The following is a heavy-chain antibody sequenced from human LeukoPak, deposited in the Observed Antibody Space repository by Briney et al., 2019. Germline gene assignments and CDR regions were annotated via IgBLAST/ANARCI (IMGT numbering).Heavy chain of an antibody. D-gene: IGHD6-13*01. CDR2: IYSGGST. CDR3: ARDPGIAAAGTDY. J-gene: IGHJ4*02. CDR1: GFTVSSNY. Sequence: GGSLRLSCAASGFTVSSNYMSWVRQAPGKGLEWVSVIYSGGSTYYADSVKGRFTISRDNSKNTLYLQMNSLRAEDTAVYYCARDPGIAAAGTDYGGQGTLVTVSS. V-gene: IGHV3-66*01.